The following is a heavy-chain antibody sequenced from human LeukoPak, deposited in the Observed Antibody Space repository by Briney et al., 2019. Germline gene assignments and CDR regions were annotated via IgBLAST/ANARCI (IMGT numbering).Heavy chain of an antibody. Sequence: SGTLSLTCAVSRGTISGINWWSWIRQPPGKGLGWIGEIYHSGSTNYNPSLKSRVTISVDKSKTQYSVKLGSVTGAGTAVYYCARDKWETRYAFDIWGQGTMVTVSS. D-gene: IGHD1-26*01. CDR2: IYHSGST. CDR3: ARDKWETRYAFDI. CDR1: RGTISGINW. V-gene: IGHV4-4*02. J-gene: IGHJ3*02.